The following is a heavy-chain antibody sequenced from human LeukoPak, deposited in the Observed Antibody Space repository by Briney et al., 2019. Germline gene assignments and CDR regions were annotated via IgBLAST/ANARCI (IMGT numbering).Heavy chain of an antibody. CDR3: TRDELGGAAFNI. CDR1: GDSVSTNKAA. D-gene: IGHD7-27*01. CDR2: TYYRSKWYN. J-gene: IGHJ3*02. Sequence: SQTLSLTRAISGDSVSTNKAAWNWIRQSPSRGLEWLGRTYYRSKWYNDYAVSVKSRISINTDTSKNQLSLQLNSVTPADTAVYYCTRDELGGAAFNIWGQGTMVTVPS. V-gene: IGHV6-1*01.